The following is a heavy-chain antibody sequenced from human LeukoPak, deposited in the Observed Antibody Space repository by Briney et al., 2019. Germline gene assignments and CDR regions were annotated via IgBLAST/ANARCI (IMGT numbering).Heavy chain of an antibody. CDR2: INAGNGNT. D-gene: IGHD6-19*01. CDR3: ARDSGAVAFDY. V-gene: IGHV1-3*01. CDR1: GYTFSTYT. Sequence: ASVKVSCKASGYTFSTYTVHWVRQAPGQRLEWMGWINAGNGNTKYSQNFQGRVSITRDTSASTAYMEMSSLRSEDTAVYYCARDSGAVAFDYWGQGTLVTVSS. J-gene: IGHJ4*02.